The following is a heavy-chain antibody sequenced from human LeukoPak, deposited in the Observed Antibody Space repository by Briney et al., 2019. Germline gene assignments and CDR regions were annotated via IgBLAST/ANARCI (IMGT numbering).Heavy chain of an antibody. J-gene: IGHJ4*02. CDR2: ISSSSDSI. Sequence: PGGSLRLSCAASGFTFSNYKMNWVRQAPGKRLEWVSYISSSSDSIYYADSVKGRFTISRDNAENSLYLQMNSLRDEDTAVYYCARAMRSGYDYWGQGTLVTVSS. CDR1: GFTFSNYK. CDR3: ARAMRSGYDY. D-gene: IGHD5-12*01. V-gene: IGHV3-48*02.